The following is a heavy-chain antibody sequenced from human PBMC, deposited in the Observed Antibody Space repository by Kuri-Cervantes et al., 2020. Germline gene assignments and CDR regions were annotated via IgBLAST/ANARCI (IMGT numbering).Heavy chain of an antibody. Sequence: GESLKISCAASGFTFSSYEMNWVRQAPGKGLEWVSYISSSSDYIYYADSLKGRFTISRDNAKNSLYLQMNSLRAEDTAVYYCARLVPSTNIDYWGQGTLVTVSS. J-gene: IGHJ4*02. V-gene: IGHV3-21*05. CDR2: ISSSSDYI. D-gene: IGHD5-24*01. CDR3: ARLVPSTNIDY. CDR1: GFTFSSYE.